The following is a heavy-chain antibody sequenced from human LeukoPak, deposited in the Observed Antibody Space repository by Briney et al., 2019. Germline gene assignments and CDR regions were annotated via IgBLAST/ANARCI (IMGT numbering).Heavy chain of an antibody. CDR2: IIAIFGTA. Sequence: SVKVSCKASGGTFISYAISWVRQAPGQGLEWRGGIIAIFGTANYAQKFQGRVTITTDESTSTAYMELSSLRSEDTAVYYCASEWTRGSYGGYFDYWGQGTLVTVSS. J-gene: IGHJ4*02. V-gene: IGHV1-69*05. CDR1: GGTFISYA. CDR3: ASEWTRGSYGGYFDY. D-gene: IGHD1-26*01.